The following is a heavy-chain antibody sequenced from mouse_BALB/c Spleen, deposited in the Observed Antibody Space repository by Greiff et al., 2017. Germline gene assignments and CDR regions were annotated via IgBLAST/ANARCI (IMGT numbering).Heavy chain of an antibody. CDR2: INPYNGDT. D-gene: IGHD1-1*01. V-gene: IGHV1-20*02. Sequence: EVQLQQSGPELVKPGASVKISCKASGYSFTGYFMNWVMQSHGKSLEWIGRINPYNGDTFYNQKFKGKATLTVDKSSSTAHMELRSLASEDSAVYYCARGELRYGSSRYYFDYWGQGTTLTVSS. CDR3: ARGELRYGSSRYYFDY. CDR1: GYSFTGYF. J-gene: IGHJ2*01.